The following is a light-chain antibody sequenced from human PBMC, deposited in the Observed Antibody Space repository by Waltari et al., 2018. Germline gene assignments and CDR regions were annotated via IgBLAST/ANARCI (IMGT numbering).Light chain of an antibody. CDR2: AAS. J-gene: IGKJ1*01. V-gene: IGKV1-9*01. CDR1: QAMSSY. CDR3: QQFNVESWT. Sequence: DIQLTQSPSFLSASVGDRVTITCRASQAMSSYLAWYQQQPRKAPNLLIYAASTLQRGVPTRFSGSGSGTEFNLTISSLQPEDFATYFCQQFNVESWTFGQGTTVEIK.